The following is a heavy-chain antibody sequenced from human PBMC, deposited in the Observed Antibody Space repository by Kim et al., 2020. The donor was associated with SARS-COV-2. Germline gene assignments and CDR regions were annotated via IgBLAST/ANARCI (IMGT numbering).Heavy chain of an antibody. D-gene: IGHD3-22*01. V-gene: IGHV1-69*04. CDR3: ARDLGASMIKDAFDI. Sequence: SVKVSSKASGGTFSSYAISWVRQAPGQGLEWMGRIIPILGIANYAQKFQGRVTITADKSTSTAYMELSSLRSEDTAVYYCARDLGASMIKDAFDIWGQGTMVTVSS. J-gene: IGHJ3*02. CDR2: IIPILGIA. CDR1: GGTFSSYA.